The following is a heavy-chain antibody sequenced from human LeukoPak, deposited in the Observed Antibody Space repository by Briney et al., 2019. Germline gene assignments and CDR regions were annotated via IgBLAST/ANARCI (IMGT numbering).Heavy chain of an antibody. Sequence: GGSLRLSCAASGFTFTPYAIHWFRHAPGKGLEWLAVISFDGSNKYYAHSMKDRFTISRDNSKNTLYLQMNSLRAEDTAVYYCARERVGYCSGTSCWGDSYYYMDVWGKGTTVTVSS. CDR2: ISFDGSNK. V-gene: IGHV3-30*04. J-gene: IGHJ6*03. CDR3: ARERVGYCSGTSCWGDSYYYMDV. CDR1: GFTFTPYA. D-gene: IGHD2-2*01.